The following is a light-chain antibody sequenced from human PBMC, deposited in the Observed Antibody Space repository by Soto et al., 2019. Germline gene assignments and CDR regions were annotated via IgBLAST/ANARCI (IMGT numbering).Light chain of an antibody. CDR1: QSINNW. V-gene: IGKV1-5*01. CDR2: GAS. J-gene: IGKJ1*01. Sequence: DIQITQSPLTLSASIGDRVTITCRASQSINNWLAWYQQKPGKPPKLLLYGASSMDSGVPPRFSGSGSGTEFTLTISSLQPDDFATYYCQQYNRYSETFGQGTKLEVK. CDR3: QQYNRYSET.